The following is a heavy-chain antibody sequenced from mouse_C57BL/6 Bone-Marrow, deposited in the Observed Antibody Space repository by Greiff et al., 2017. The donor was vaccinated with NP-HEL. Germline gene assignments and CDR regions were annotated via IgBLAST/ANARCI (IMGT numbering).Heavy chain of an antibody. D-gene: IGHD1-1*01. V-gene: IGHV1-80*01. J-gene: IGHJ2*01. CDR3: ARGNVVVATGYFDY. CDR1: GYAFSSYW. Sequence: VQLQESGAELVKPGASVKISCKASGYAFSSYWMNWVKQRPGKGLEWIGQIYPGDGDTNYNGKFKGKATLTADKSSSTAYMQLSSLTSEDSAVYFCARGNVVVATGYFDYWGQGTTLTVSS. CDR2: IYPGDGDT.